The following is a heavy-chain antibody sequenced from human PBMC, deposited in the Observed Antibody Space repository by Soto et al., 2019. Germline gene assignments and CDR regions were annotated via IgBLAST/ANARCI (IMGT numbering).Heavy chain of an antibody. CDR3: AKVDRRIVVVPAARRARGNWFDP. V-gene: IGHV3-23*01. Sequence: GGSLRLSCAASGFTFSSYAMSWVRQAPGKGLEWVSAISGSGGSTYYADSVKGRFTISRDKSKNTLYLQMNSLRAEDTAVYYSAKVDRRIVVVPAARRARGNWFDPWGQGTLVTVSS. D-gene: IGHD2-2*01. J-gene: IGHJ5*02. CDR1: GFTFSSYA. CDR2: ISGSGGST.